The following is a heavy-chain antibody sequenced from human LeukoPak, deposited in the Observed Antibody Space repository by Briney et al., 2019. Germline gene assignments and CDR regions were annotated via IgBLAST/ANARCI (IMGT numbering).Heavy chain of an antibody. Sequence: GGSLRLSCAASGFAFSSYAMSWVRQAPGTGLEWVSAISVIGSGTYYADPVKGRFTISRDNSKDTLYLQMNSLRAEDTAVYYCAKVHTTVGLYYFDYWGQGTLVTVSS. CDR1: GFAFSSYA. D-gene: IGHD4-17*01. CDR3: AKVHTTVGLYYFDY. CDR2: ISVIGSGT. V-gene: IGHV3-23*01. J-gene: IGHJ4*02.